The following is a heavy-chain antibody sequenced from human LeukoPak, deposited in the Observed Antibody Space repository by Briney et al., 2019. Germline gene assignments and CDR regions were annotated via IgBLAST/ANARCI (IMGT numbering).Heavy chain of an antibody. CDR2: IIPIFGTA. D-gene: IGHD2-2*01. CDR3: ARVGICSSTSCPIGSWFDP. V-gene: IGHV1-69*13. Sequence: ASVKVSCKASGGTFSSYAISWVRQAPGQGLEWMGGIIPIFGTANYAQKFQGRVTITADESTSTAYMELSSLRSEDTAVYYCARVGICSSTSCPIGSWFDPWGQGTLVTVSS. CDR1: GGTFSSYA. J-gene: IGHJ5*02.